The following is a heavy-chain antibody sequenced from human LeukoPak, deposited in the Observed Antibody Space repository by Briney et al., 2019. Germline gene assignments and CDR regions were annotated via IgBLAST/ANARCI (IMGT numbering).Heavy chain of an antibody. Sequence: GGSLRLSCSVSGFTFSTYVMHWVRRAPGKGLEYVSAISSNGDNTYYADSVKGRFTISRDNSKSTLYLQMSSLRADDTAVYYCVRGTGYWGQGTLVTVSS. CDR3: VRGTGY. CDR2: ISSNGDNT. J-gene: IGHJ4*02. V-gene: IGHV3-64D*06. CDR1: GFTFSTYV.